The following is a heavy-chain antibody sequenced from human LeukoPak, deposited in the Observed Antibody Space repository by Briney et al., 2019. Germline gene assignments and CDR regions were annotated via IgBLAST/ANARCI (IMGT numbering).Heavy chain of an antibody. V-gene: IGHV1-69*04. CDR1: GGTFSSYA. Sequence: ASVTVSSKASGGTFSSYAISWVRQAPGQGLEWMGRIIPILGIANYAQKFQGRVTITADKSTSTAYMELSSLRSEDTAVYYCASAYGSGSHSSDYWGQGTLVTVSS. D-gene: IGHD3-10*01. J-gene: IGHJ4*02. CDR3: ASAYGSGSHSSDY. CDR2: IIPILGIA.